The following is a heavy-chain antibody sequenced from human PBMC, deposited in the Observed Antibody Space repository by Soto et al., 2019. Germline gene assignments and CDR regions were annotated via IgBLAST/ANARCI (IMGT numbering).Heavy chain of an antibody. CDR2: IVVGSGNT. D-gene: IGHD3-10*01. CDR1: GFTFTSSA. J-gene: IGHJ6*02. CDR3: ATDFGSYYYYCMDV. Sequence: ASVKVSCKASGFTFTSSAVQWVRQARGQRLEWIGWIVVGSGNTNYAQKFQERVTITRDMSTSTAYMELSSLRSEDTAVYYCATDFGSYYYYCMDVWGQGTTVTVSS. V-gene: IGHV1-58*01.